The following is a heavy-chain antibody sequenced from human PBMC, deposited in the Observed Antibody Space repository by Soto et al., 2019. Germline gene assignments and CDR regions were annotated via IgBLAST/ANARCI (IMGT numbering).Heavy chain of an antibody. CDR2: INPNSGGT. Sequence: ASVKVSCKASGYTFTGYYMHWVRQAPGQGLEWMGWINPNSGGTNYAQKFQGRVTMTRDTSISTAYMELSSLRSEDTAVYYCVTLLIREAFDIWGLGTMVTVSS. CDR1: GYTFTGYY. V-gene: IGHV1-2*02. CDR3: VTLLIREAFDI. D-gene: IGHD2-15*01. J-gene: IGHJ3*02.